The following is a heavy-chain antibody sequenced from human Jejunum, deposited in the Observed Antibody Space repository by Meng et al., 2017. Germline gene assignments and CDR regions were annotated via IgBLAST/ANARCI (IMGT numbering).Heavy chain of an antibody. CDR1: GFTFSTYP. CDR2: ISASDGRT. D-gene: IGHD1-26*01. Sequence: GESLKISRAASGFTFSTYPMTWVRQAPGKGLGWVSSISASDGRTYYADSVKGRFTISRDDSKNMVYPQMNNLRVEDTATYYCAKIYSAVAYYHYGMDVWGRGAMVTVSS. J-gene: IGHJ6*02. CDR3: AKIYSAVAYYHYGMDV. V-gene: IGHV3-23*01.